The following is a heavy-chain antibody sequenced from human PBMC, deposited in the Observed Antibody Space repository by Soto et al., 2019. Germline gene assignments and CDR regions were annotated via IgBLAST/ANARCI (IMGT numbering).Heavy chain of an antibody. V-gene: IGHV3-30-3*01. CDR1: GFTFSSYA. D-gene: IGHD6-19*01. J-gene: IGHJ6*02. CDR3: ASSIAVAGGYYYYYYGMDV. Sequence: GGSLRLSCAASGFTFSSYAMHWVRQAPGKGLEWVAVISYDGSNKYYADSVKGRFTISRDNSKNTLYLQMNSLRAEDTAVYYCASSIAVAGGYYYYYYGMDVWGQGTTVTVSS. CDR2: ISYDGSNK.